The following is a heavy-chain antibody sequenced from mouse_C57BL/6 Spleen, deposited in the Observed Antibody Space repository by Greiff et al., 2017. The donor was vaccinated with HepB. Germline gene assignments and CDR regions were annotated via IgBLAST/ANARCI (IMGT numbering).Heavy chain of an antibody. V-gene: IGHV14-4*01. CDR1: GFNIKDDY. Sequence: VQLQQSGAELVRPGVSVKLSCTASGFNIKDDYMHWVKQRPEQGLEWIGWIDPENGDTEYASKFQGKATITADTSSNTAYLQLSSLTSEDTAVYYCTMWGFLDYWGQGTTLTVSS. J-gene: IGHJ2*01. CDR2: IDPENGDT. CDR3: TMWGFLDY.